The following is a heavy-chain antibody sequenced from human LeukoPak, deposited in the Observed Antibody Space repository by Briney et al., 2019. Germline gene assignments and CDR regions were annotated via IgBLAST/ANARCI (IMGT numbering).Heavy chain of an antibody. D-gene: IGHD1-7*01. Sequence: PSETLSLTCAVYGGSFSGYYWSWIRQPPGKGLEWIGEINHSGSTNCNQSLKSRVTISVDTSKNQFSLKLSSVTAADTAVYYCARVSQSLDTGTTAWDWFDPWGQGTLVTVSS. J-gene: IGHJ5*02. CDR3: ARVSQSLDTGTTAWDWFDP. CDR1: GGSFSGYY. CDR2: INHSGST. V-gene: IGHV4-34*01.